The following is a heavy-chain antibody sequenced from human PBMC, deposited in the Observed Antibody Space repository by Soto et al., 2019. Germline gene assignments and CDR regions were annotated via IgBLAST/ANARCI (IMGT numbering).Heavy chain of an antibody. J-gene: IGHJ6*02. CDR2: IYSSGST. CDR3: AREWQEDCYGLDV. V-gene: IGHV4-59*01. CDR1: GGSISTYY. D-gene: IGHD5-12*01. Sequence: QVQLQESGPGLVKPSETLSLTCTVSGGSISTYYWSWIRQPPGKGLEWIGYIYSSGSTKYNPSLKRRATISIDTSKNQFSLWLASVSAADTAVYYCAREWQEDCYGLDVWGQGTTVTVS.